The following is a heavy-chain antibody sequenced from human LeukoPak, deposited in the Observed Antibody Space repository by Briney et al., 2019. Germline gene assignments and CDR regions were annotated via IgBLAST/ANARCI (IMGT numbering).Heavy chain of an antibody. J-gene: IGHJ4*02. V-gene: IGHV3-73*01. CDR3: AKDGAWLRFDD. CDR1: GFTFSGSA. D-gene: IGHD5-12*01. CDR2: IRSKANSYAT. Sequence: PGGSLRLSCAASGFTFSGSAVHWVRQASGKGLEWVGRIRSKANSYATAYAASVKGRFTISRDDSKNTAYLQMDSLKTEDTAVYYCAKDGAWLRFDDWGQGILVTVSS.